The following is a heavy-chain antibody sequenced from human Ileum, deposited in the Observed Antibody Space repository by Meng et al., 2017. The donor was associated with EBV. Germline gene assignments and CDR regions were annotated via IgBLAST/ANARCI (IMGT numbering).Heavy chain of an antibody. J-gene: IGHJ4*02. CDR3: ARADKVRFDY. Sequence: GQRQGSGPDLGKPWGAWSLPGAVSGGPMSSTNWWSWVRQPPGKGLEWIGEIYHSGSTNYNPSLKSRVSISVDKSKNQFSLKLSSVTAADTAVYYCARADKVRFDYWGQGTLVTGSS. CDR1: GGPMSSTNW. V-gene: IGHV4-4*02. CDR2: IYHSGST.